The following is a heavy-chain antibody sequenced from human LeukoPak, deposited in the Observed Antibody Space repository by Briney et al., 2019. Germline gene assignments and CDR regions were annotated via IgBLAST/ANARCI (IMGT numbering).Heavy chain of an antibody. V-gene: IGHV3-23*01. Sequence: GGSLGLSCAASGFTFSSYGMSWVRQAPGKGLEWVSGISGSGGSTYYADSVKGRFTISRDNSKNTLYLQMNSLRAGDTAVYYCARDRTGDYVFDYWGQGTLVTVSS. CDR3: ARDRTGDYVFDY. D-gene: IGHD4-17*01. CDR1: GFTFSSYG. CDR2: ISGSGGST. J-gene: IGHJ4*02.